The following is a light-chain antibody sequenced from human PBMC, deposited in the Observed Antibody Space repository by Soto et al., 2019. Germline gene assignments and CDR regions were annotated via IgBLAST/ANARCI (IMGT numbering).Light chain of an antibody. CDR1: QSIGSN. V-gene: IGKV3-15*01. CDR2: GAS. CDR3: QQYNKWPLFT. J-gene: IGKJ3*01. Sequence: ETVLTQSPATFSVSPGERATLSWRASQSIGSNLAWYQQRPGQPPRLLIYGASTRATGVPARFSGSGSGTEFTLTINSLQSEDFALYYCQQYNKWPLFTFGPGTKVDIK.